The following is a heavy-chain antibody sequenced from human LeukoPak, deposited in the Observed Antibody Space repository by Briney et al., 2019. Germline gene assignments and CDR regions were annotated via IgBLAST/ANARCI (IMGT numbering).Heavy chain of an antibody. V-gene: IGHV3-48*03. CDR3: ARDPRNYYYMDV. D-gene: IGHD1-26*01. CDR1: GFTFSSYE. Sequence: GGSLRLSCAASGFTFSSYEMNWVRQAPGKGLEWVSYISSSGSTIYYADSVKGRFTISRDNPKNSLYLQMNSLRAEDTAVYYCARDPRNYYYMDVWGKGTTVTVSS. CDR2: ISSSGSTI. J-gene: IGHJ6*03.